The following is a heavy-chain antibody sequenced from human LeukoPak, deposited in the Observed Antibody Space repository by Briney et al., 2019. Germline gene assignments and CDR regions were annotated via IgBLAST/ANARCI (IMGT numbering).Heavy chain of an antibody. CDR1: ASTFSGNW. CDR2: IDQHGRDK. V-gene: IGHV3-7*01. D-gene: IGHD6-19*01. CDR3: VRGSGWFFGF. Sequence: GGSLRLSCAASASTFSGNWMHWVRQAPGKGLEWVASIDQHGRDKSFLDSVKGRFTISRANSKSSLYLQMNNLRAEDTAVYYCVRGSGWFFGFWGQGSLVTVSS. J-gene: IGHJ4*02.